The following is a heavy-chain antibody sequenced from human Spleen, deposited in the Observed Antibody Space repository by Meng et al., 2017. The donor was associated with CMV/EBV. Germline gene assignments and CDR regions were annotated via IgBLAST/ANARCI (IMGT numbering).Heavy chain of an antibody. J-gene: IGHJ4*02. D-gene: IGHD2-2*01. V-gene: IGHV1-46*01. Sequence: ASVKVSCKASGYTFSTYYIHWVRQAPGQGLEWMGLINPEGGITRYAERFQGRVTMTRDTSTSTFYMELSSLRSDDTAVYYCAIFPCSSTKCPPNFDYWGQGTLVTVSS. CDR2: INPEGGIT. CDR1: GYTFSTYY. CDR3: AIFPCSSTKCPPNFDY.